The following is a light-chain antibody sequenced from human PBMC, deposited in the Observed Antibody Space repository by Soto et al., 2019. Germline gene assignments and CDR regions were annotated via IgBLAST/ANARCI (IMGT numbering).Light chain of an antibody. J-gene: IGKJ2*01. CDR3: QQLHSNPYT. CDR2: AAS. CDR1: QGISNY. V-gene: IGKV1-9*01. Sequence: DIQLTQSPSFLSASVGDRVTITCRASQGISNYLAWYQRKPGTAPQLLIYAASTLQSGVPSRFSGSGSGTEFTLTISSLQPEDFATYYCQQLHSNPYTXGQGTKVDIK.